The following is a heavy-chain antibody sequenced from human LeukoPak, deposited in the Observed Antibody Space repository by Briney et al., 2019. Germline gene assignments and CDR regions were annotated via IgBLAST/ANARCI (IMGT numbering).Heavy chain of an antibody. CDR3: ARETQTYYYGSGSYPFDP. CDR1: GGSFSGYY. D-gene: IGHD3-10*01. Sequence: SETLSLTCAVYGGSFSGYYWSWIRQPPGKGLEWIGEINHSGSTNYNPSLKSRVTISVDTSKNQFSLKLSSVTAADTAVYYCARETQTYYYGSGSYPFDPWGQGTLVTVSS. V-gene: IGHV4-34*01. J-gene: IGHJ5*02. CDR2: INHSGST.